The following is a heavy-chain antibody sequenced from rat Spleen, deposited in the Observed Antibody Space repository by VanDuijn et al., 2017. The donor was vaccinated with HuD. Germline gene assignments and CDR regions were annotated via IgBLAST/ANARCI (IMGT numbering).Heavy chain of an antibody. D-gene: IGHD1-12*03. CDR2: ISSGGST. V-gene: IGHV2S12*01. CDR1: GFSLTSNG. J-gene: IGHJ4*01. Sequence: QVQLKESGPGLVQPSQTLSLTCTVSGFSLTSNGVSWVRQPPGKGLEWIAAISSGGSTYYNSALKSRLSISRDTSKSQVFLKMNSLQTEDTAIYFCTRDRGVTMMVPLMDAWGQGTSVTVSS. CDR3: TRDRGVTMMVPLMDA.